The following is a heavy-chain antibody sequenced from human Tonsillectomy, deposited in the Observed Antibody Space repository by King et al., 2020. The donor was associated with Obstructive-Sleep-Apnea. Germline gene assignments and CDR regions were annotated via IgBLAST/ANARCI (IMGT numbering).Heavy chain of an antibody. CDR2: ISWNSGNI. CDR1: GFTFDDYA. J-gene: IGHJ3*02. D-gene: IGHD6-13*01. CDR3: AKAGSWYRDAFDI. Sequence: VQLVESGGGLVQPGRSLRLSCAASGFTFDDYAMHWVRQAPGKGLEWVSGISWNSGNIGYADSVKGRFTIYRDNAKNSLYLQMNSLRAEDTALYYCAKAGSWYRDAFDIWGQGTMVTVSS. V-gene: IGHV3-9*01.